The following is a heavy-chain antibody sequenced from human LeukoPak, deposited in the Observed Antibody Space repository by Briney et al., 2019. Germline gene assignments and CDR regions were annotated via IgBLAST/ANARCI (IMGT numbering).Heavy chain of an antibody. CDR3: ARDKEPITMVRGVVYYYYGMDV. CDR1: GFTFSGYV. J-gene: IGHJ6*02. Sequence: PGGSLRLSCAASGFTFSGYVMTWVRQAPGKGLECVSSITFSSSHIYYADSVKGRFTISRDNSKNTLYLQMNSLRAEDTAVYYCARDKEPITMVRGVVYYYYGMDVWGQGTTVTVSS. CDR2: ITFSSSHI. D-gene: IGHD3-10*01. V-gene: IGHV3-21*01.